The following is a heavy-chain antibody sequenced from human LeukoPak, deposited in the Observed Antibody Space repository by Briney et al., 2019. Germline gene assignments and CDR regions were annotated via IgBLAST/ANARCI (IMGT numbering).Heavy chain of an antibody. V-gene: IGHV1-18*01. CDR2: ISVSTGNT. J-gene: IGHJ4*02. CDR3: VREVGSTRVEFAF. D-gene: IGHD1-26*01. CDR1: GYDFSRYG. Sequence: GASVKLSCKASGYDFSRYGMSWVRQAPGQGLEFMGWISVSTGNTNYAQKLQGRFTMTTDTSTDTAYMELRSLSSDDTALYFCVREVGSTRVEFAFWGQGTLVTVSS.